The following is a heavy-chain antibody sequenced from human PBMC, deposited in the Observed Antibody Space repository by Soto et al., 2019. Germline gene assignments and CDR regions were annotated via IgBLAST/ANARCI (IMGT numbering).Heavy chain of an antibody. CDR2: INPNSGGT. D-gene: IGHD6-13*01. J-gene: IGHJ4*02. CDR1: GYTFSAYY. CDR3: PREVPQAGTPELDN. V-gene: IGHV1-2*02. Sequence: APVKVSCKASGYTFSAYYMHWVRQAPGQGLGRMGRINPNSGGTGYVQKVQGRVTMTRDTSSSTAYMERSRLTFDDTDLYYYPREVPQAGTPELDNWGQGTLGTVS.